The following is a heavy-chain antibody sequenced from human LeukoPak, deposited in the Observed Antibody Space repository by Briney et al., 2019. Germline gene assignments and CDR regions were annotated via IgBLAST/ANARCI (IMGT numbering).Heavy chain of an antibody. V-gene: IGHV4-39*07. CDR3: ARGGSYWDY. Sequence: SETLSLTCTVSSGSIRTTSYYCRWIRQSPGREPEWIGSIYFSGSTYYNPSLESRVTISVDTSNNQFSLRLSSVTAADTAVYYCARGGSYWDYWGQGTLVTVSS. CDR2: IYFSGST. D-gene: IGHD3-10*01. CDR1: SGSIRTTSYY. J-gene: IGHJ4*02.